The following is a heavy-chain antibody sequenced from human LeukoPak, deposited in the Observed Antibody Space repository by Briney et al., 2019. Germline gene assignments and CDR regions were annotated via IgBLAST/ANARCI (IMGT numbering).Heavy chain of an antibody. CDR1: GFTFSGSA. D-gene: IGHD6-19*01. J-gene: IGHJ3*02. CDR2: IRSKANSYAT. Sequence: GGSLRLSCAASGFTFSGSAMHWVRQASGKGLEWVGRIRSKANSYATAYAASVKGRFTISRDNSKNTLYLQMNSLRAEDTAVYYCAKRVGGQSDDAFDIWGQGTMVTVSS. V-gene: IGHV3-73*01. CDR3: AKRVGGQSDDAFDI.